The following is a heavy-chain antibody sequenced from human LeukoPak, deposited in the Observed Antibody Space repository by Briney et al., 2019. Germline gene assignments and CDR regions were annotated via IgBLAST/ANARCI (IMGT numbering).Heavy chain of an antibody. V-gene: IGHV3-23*01. D-gene: IGHD1-26*01. CDR1: GFTFSSYA. CDR3: AKGSRWELPIDY. Sequence: TGGSLRLSCVASGFTFSSYAMTWVRQAPGKGLEWVSAISGSGSYTYYADSVKGRFTISRDNSKNTPSLQMNILRAEDTAAYYCAKGSRWELPIDYWGQGTLVTVSS. CDR2: ISGSGSYT. J-gene: IGHJ4*02.